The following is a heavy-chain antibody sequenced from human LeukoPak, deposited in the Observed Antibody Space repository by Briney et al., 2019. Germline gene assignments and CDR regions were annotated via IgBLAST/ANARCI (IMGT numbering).Heavy chain of an antibody. V-gene: IGHV1-2*02. Sequence: GASVKASCKASGYTFTGYYMHWVRQAPGQGLEWMGWINPNSGGTNYAQKFQGRVTMTRDTSISTAYMELSRLRSDDTAVYYCARDYDDYGDLNWFDPWGQGTLVTVSS. D-gene: IGHD4-17*01. CDR3: ARDYDDYGDLNWFDP. CDR2: INPNSGGT. CDR1: GYTFTGYY. J-gene: IGHJ5*02.